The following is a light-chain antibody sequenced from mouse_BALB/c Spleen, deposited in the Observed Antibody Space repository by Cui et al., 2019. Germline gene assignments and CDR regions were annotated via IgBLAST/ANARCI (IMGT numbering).Light chain of an antibody. J-gene: IGKJ4*01. CDR3: QQWSSNPIT. CDR1: SSVSY. Sequence: QIVLTQSTALMSASPGEKVTMTCSASSSVSYMYWYQQKPRSSPKPWIYLTSNLASGVPARFSGSGSGTSYSLTISSMEAEDAATYYCQQWSSNPITFGSGTKLEIK. V-gene: IGKV4-68*01. CDR2: LTS.